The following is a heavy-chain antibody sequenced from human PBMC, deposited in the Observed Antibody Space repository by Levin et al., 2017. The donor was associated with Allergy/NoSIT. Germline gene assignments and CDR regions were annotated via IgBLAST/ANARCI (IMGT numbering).Heavy chain of an antibody. D-gene: IGHD4-17*01. V-gene: IGHV1-18*01. CDR1: GYTFTSYG. Sequence: GASVKVSCKASGYTFTSYGISWVRQAPGQGLEWMGWISAYNGNTNYAQKLQGRVTMTTDTSTSTAYMELRSLRSDDTAVYYCAREVLYGDYNDAFDIWGQGTMVTVSS. CDR3: AREVLYGDYNDAFDI. CDR2: ISAYNGNT. J-gene: IGHJ3*02.